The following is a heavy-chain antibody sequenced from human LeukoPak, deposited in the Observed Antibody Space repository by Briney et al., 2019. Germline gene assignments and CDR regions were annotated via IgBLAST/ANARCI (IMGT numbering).Heavy chain of an antibody. CDR3: ARDYKWFDP. CDR2: IYHSGST. J-gene: IGHJ5*02. CDR1: GYSISSGYY. V-gene: IGHV4-38-2*02. Sequence: SETLSLTCTVSGYSISSGYYWGWIRQPPGKGLEWIGSIYHSGSTYYNPSLKSRVTISVDTSKNQFSLKLSSVTAADTAVYYCARDYKWFDPWGQGTLVTVSS.